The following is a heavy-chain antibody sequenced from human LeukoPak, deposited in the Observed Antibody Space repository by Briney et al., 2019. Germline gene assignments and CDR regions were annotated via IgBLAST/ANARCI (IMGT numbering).Heavy chain of an antibody. J-gene: IGHJ4*02. Sequence: GGSLRLSCEASGFTSFDFPMNWVRQAPGKGLEWVSSISSSSSYIYYADSVKGRFTISRDNAKNSLYLQMNSLRAEDTAVYYCARTGYSSGWYEGDYWGQGTLVTVSS. D-gene: IGHD6-19*01. CDR2: ISSSSSYI. CDR3: ARTGYSSGWYEGDY. CDR1: GFTSFDFP. V-gene: IGHV3-21*01.